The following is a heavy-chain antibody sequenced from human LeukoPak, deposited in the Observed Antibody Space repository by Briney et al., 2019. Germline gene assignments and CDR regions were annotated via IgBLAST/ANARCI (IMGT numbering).Heavy chain of an antibody. J-gene: IGHJ4*02. CDR1: GCSISSYY. CDR2: IYTSGST. CDR3: ARGSREMATIFDS. D-gene: IGHD5-24*01. V-gene: IGHV4-4*07. Sequence: PSETLSLTCSVSGCSISSYYWSWVRQPPGKGLEWIGRIYTSGSTDYNPSLKTRVTMSVDTSKNQFSLKLSSVTAADTAVYFCARGSREMATIFDSWSQGTLVTVSS.